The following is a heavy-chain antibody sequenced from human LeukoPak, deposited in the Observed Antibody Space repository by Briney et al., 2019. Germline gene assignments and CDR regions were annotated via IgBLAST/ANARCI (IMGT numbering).Heavy chain of an antibody. Sequence: PGGSLRLSCAASGFTFSSYAMSWVRQAPGKGLEGVSAISGSGGSTYYADSVKGRFTISRDNSKNTLYLQMNSLRAEDTAVYYCAKTPSSITGTNMIRSLDAFDIWGQGTMVTVSS. CDR3: AKTPSSITGTNMIRSLDAFDI. J-gene: IGHJ3*02. D-gene: IGHD1-20*01. CDR1: GFTFSSYA. CDR2: ISGSGGST. V-gene: IGHV3-23*01.